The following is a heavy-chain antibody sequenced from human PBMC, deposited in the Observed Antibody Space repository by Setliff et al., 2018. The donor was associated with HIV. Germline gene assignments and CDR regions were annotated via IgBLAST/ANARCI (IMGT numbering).Heavy chain of an antibody. CDR3: VRDLMWAFDI. CDR1: GFSLSNYW. CDR2: IKEDGSDI. D-gene: IGHD2-21*01. Sequence: PGGSLRLSCVGTGFSLSNYWMGWVRQAPGKGLEWVANIKEDGSDIYYVDSVKGRFTISRDNARNSLFLQMSSLRVEDTAVYYCVRDLMWAFDIWGQGTMVTVSS. J-gene: IGHJ3*02. V-gene: IGHV3-7*01.